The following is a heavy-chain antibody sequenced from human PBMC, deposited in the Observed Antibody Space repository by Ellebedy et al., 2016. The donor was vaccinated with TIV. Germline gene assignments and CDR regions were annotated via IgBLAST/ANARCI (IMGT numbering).Heavy chain of an antibody. V-gene: IGHV3-7*03. D-gene: IGHD3-10*01. J-gene: IGHJ4*02. CDR3: AKDGV. Sequence: GESLKISCVDSGFSFSIYSMSWVRQAPGKGLEWVANIKQDGSEKYYVDSVKGRFNISRDNAKNSLYLQMNSLRAEDTAVYYCAKDGVWGQGTLVTVSS. CDR1: GFSFSIYS. CDR2: IKQDGSEK.